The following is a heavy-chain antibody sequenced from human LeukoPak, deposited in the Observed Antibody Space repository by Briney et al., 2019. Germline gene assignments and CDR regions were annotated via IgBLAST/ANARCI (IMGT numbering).Heavy chain of an antibody. J-gene: IGHJ4*02. D-gene: IGHD3-16*01. CDR2: IYYSGST. CDR3: ARGVEGVGNDY. Sequence: SETLSLTCTVSGGSISSSSYYWGWIRQPPGKGLEWIGSIYYSGSTYYNPSLKSRVTISVDTSKNQFSLKLSSVTAADTAVYYCARGVEGVGNDYWGQGTLVTVSS. V-gene: IGHV4-39*07. CDR1: GGSISSSSYY.